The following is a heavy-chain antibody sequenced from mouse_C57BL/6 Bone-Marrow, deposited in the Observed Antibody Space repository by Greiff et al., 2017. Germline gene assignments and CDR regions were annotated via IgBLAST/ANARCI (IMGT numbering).Heavy chain of an antibody. CDR1: GYTFTSYW. V-gene: IGHV1-69*01. J-gene: IGHJ1*03. D-gene: IGHD3-1*01. CDR3: AREAWFHNSEYWYFDG. Sequence: QVQLKQPGAELVMPGASVKLSCKASGYTFTSYWMHWVKQRPGQGLEWIGEIDPSDSYTNYNQKFKGKSTLTVDKSSSTAYMQLSSLTSEASAVYYCAREAWFHNSEYWYFDGWGTGTTVTVSS. CDR2: IDPSDSYT.